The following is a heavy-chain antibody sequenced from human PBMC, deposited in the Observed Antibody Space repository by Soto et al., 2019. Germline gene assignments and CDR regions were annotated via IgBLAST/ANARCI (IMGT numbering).Heavy chain of an antibody. CDR1: GGSFSGYY. V-gene: IGHV4-34*01. J-gene: IGHJ6*02. D-gene: IGHD2-15*01. CDR3: ASLFPRRPLRYYYYYYGMDV. CDR2: INHSGST. Sequence: SETLSLTCAVYGGSFSGYYWSWIRRPPGKGLEWIGEINHSGSTNYNPSLKSRVTISVDTSKNQFSLKLSSVTAADTAVYYCASLFPRRPLRYYYYYYGMDVWGQGTTVTVSS.